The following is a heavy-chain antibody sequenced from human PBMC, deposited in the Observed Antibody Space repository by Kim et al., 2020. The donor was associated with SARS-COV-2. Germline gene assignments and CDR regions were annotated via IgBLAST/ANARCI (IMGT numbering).Heavy chain of an antibody. CDR1: GFTFNNYA. D-gene: IGHD3-3*02. CDR3: AKGVTAAVLATDF. Sequence: GGSLRLSCAGSGFTFNNYAMHWVRQPPGKGLEWVSGIGWNSGDIGYADSVKGRFTVSRDNAKKSLYLQMNSLRAEDTAMYYCAKGVTAAVLATDFWGQGTLVTVSS. CDR2: IGWNSGDI. V-gene: IGHV3-9*01. J-gene: IGHJ4*02.